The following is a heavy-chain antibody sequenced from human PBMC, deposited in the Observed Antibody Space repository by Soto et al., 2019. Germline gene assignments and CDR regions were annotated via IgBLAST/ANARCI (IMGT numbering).Heavy chain of an antibody. CDR2: ISVYNGNT. Sequence: QVQLVQSGAEVKKPGASVKVSCKASGYTFTSYGITWVRQGPGQGLEWMGWISVYNGNTKYAQKLQGRVTMTTDTSTSTAYMELRTLRSDDTAVYYCARDLGYCSGGSCPSNWFDPWGQGTLVTVSS. D-gene: IGHD2-15*01. CDR3: ARDLGYCSGGSCPSNWFDP. V-gene: IGHV1-18*01. J-gene: IGHJ5*02. CDR1: GYTFTSYG.